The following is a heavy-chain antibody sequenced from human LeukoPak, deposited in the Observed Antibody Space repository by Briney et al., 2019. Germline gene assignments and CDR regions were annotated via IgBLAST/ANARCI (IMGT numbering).Heavy chain of an antibody. CDR3: ARVNYWLLDY. J-gene: IGHJ4*02. Sequence: SETLSLTCTVSGGSISSGGYYWSWIRQHPGKGLEWIGYIYYSGSTYYNPSLKSRVTISVDTSKNQLSLKLSSVTAADTAVYYCARVNYWLLDYWGQGTLVTVSS. D-gene: IGHD1-7*01. V-gene: IGHV4-31*03. CDR2: IYYSGST. CDR1: GGSISSGGYY.